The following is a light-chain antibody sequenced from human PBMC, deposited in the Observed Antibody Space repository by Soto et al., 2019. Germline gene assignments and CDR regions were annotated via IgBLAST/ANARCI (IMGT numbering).Light chain of an antibody. J-gene: IGKJ1*01. CDR3: QQYVTSPWT. V-gene: IGKV3-20*01. Sequence: EIVLTQSPGTLSLSPGERVTLSCRASQSVSDTFIAWYQQKPGQAPRLLIYGGFYRATGIPDRFSGSGSGTDFTLTITRLEPEDLAMYCCQQYVTSPWTFGQGTRLDIK. CDR2: GGF. CDR1: QSVSDTF.